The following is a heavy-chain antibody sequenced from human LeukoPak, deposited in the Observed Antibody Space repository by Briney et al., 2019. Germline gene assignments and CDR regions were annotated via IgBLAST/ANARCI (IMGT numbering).Heavy chain of an antibody. CDR2: INPNSGGT. J-gene: IGHJ6*03. CDR1: GYTFTGYY. Sequence: ASVKVSCKASGYTFTGYYMHWVRQAPGQGLEWMGWINPNSGGTNYAQKFQGRVTITADKSTSTAYMELSSLRSEDTAVYYCARDGRYCSSTSCLSTYKYYYYYYMDVWGKGTTVTVSS. CDR3: ARDGRYCSSTSCLSTYKYYYYYYMDV. D-gene: IGHD2-2*01. V-gene: IGHV1-2*02.